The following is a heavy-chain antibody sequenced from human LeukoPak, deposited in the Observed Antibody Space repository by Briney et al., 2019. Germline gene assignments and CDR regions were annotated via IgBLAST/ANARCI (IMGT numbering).Heavy chain of an antibody. Sequence: GGSLRLSCAASGFTVSSNYMSWVRQAPGKGLEWVSVIYSGGSTYYADSVKGRFTISRDNSKNTLYLQMNSLRAEDTAVYYCARPKRVVTAIGAFDIWGQGTMVTVSS. J-gene: IGHJ3*02. V-gene: IGHV3-53*01. CDR1: GFTVSSNY. CDR2: IYSGGST. D-gene: IGHD2-21*02. CDR3: ARPKRVVTAIGAFDI.